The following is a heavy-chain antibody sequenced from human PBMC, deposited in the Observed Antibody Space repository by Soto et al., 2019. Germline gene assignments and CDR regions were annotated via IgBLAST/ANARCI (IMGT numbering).Heavy chain of an antibody. J-gene: IGHJ4*02. D-gene: IGHD2-8*02. Sequence: SETLSLTCTVSGGSISSYYWSWIRQPPGKGLEWIGYIYYSGSTDYNPSLKSRVTISVDTSKNQFSLKLTSVTAADTAVYYCARDKITGLFDYWGQGTLVTVS. CDR1: GGSISSYY. CDR3: ARDKITGLFDY. V-gene: IGHV4-59*12. CDR2: IYYSGST.